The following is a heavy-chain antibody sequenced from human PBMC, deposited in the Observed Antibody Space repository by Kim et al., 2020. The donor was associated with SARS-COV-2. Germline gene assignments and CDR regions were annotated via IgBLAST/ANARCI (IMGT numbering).Heavy chain of an antibody. D-gene: IGHD2-2*01. CDR1: GGSVSSSSYY. CDR2: IYYNGST. V-gene: IGHV4-39*01. J-gene: IGHJ4*02. CDR3: ARHRSKPAAVPKPYYFDY. Sequence: SETLSLTCTVSGGSVSSSSYYWGWIRLTPGKGLEWIGSIYYNGSTYYIPSLKSRLTISVDTSKNQFSLNLRSVTAADTAVYYCARHRSKPAAVPKPYYFDYWGQGTLVTFSS.